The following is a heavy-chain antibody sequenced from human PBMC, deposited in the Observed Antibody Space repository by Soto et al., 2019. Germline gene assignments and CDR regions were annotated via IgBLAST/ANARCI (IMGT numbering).Heavy chain of an antibody. V-gene: IGHV3-9*01. CDR2: ISWNSGSI. Sequence: PGGSLRLSCAASGFTFDDYAMHWVRQAPGKGLEWVSGISWNSGSIGYADSVKGRFTISRDNAKNSLYLQMNSLRAEDTALYYCAKDMGYSSSSSSGFDYWGQGTLVTVSS. CDR1: GFTFDDYA. J-gene: IGHJ4*02. CDR3: AKDMGYSSSSSSGFDY. D-gene: IGHD6-6*01.